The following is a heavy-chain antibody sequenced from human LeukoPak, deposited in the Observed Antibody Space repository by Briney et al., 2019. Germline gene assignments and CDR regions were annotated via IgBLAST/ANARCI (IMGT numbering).Heavy chain of an antibody. Sequence: GGSLRLSCAASGFTFSNAWMSWVRQAPGKGLEWVGRIKNKTDGGTTDYAAPVKGRFTISRDDSKNTLYLQMNSLKTEDTAVYYCTTDAPGYYDSSGYYLDYWGQGTLVTVSS. V-gene: IGHV3-15*01. CDR3: TTDAPGYYDSSGYYLDY. CDR1: GFTFSNAW. J-gene: IGHJ4*02. CDR2: IKNKTDGGTT. D-gene: IGHD3-22*01.